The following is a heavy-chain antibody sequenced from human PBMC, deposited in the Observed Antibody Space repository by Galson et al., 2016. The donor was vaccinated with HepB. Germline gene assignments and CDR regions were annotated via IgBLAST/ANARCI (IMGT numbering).Heavy chain of an antibody. D-gene: IGHD5-24*01. Sequence: SLRLSCAASGFTFSSYSMNWVRQAPGKGLEWVSSISSSSSYIYYADSVKGRFTISRDNAKNSLYLQMNSLRAEDTAVYYCARGLRWLQLGYYFDYWGQGTLVTVSS. V-gene: IGHV3-21*01. CDR2: ISSSSSYI. J-gene: IGHJ4*02. CDR3: ARGLRWLQLGYYFDY. CDR1: GFTFSSYS.